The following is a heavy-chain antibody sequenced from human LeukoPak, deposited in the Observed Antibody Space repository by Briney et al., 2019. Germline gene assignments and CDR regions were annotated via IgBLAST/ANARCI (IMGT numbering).Heavy chain of an antibody. CDR1: GFTFSSYG. D-gene: IGHD2-15*01. CDR3: ARGGYCSGGSCYVFDY. V-gene: IGHV3-23*01. Sequence: GGSLRLSYAASGFTFSSYGMSWVRQAPGKGLEWVSAISGSGGSTYYADSVKGRFTISRDNAKNSLYLQMNSLRAEDTAVYYCARGGYCSGGSCYVFDYWGQGTLVTVSS. J-gene: IGHJ4*02. CDR2: ISGSGGST.